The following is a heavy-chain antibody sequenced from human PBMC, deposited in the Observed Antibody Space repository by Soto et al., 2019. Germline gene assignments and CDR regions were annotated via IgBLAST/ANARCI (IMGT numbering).Heavy chain of an antibody. CDR1: GYTFTSYY. J-gene: IGHJ4*02. Sequence: QVQLVQSGAEVKKPGASVKVSCKASGYTFTSYYMHWVRQAPGQGLEWMGIINPSGGSTSYAQKFQGRVTMTRVTSTSTVYMELSSLRSEDTAVYYCARDGAAAGPDYWGQGTLVTVSS. CDR3: ARDGAAAGPDY. V-gene: IGHV1-46*01. CDR2: INPSGGST. D-gene: IGHD6-13*01.